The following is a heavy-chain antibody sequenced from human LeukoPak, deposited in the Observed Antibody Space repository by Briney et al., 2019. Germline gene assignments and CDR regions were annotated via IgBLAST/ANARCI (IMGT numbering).Heavy chain of an antibody. CDR2: IYYSGST. CDR1: GGSISSYY. V-gene: IGHV4-59*01. CDR3: ARGRGRQLVHSSHAFDI. J-gene: IGHJ3*02. D-gene: IGHD6-6*01. Sequence: SETLSLTCTVSGGSISSYYWSWIRQPPGKGLEWIGYIYYSGSTNHNPSLKSRVTISVDTSKNQFSLKLSSVTAADTAVYYCARGRGRQLVHSSHAFDIWGQGTMVTVSS.